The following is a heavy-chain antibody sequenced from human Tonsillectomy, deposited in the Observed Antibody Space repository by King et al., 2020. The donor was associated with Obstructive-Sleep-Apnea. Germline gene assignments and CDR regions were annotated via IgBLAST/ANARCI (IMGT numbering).Heavy chain of an antibody. CDR2: IYTGGST. J-gene: IGHJ4*02. D-gene: IGHD4-17*01. V-gene: IGHV3-66*01. CDR1: GFTVSSNY. CDR3: ARGGNDYGDYLDY. Sequence: VQLVESGGGLVQPGGSLRLSCAASGFTVSSNYMSWVRQAPGKGLEGVSVIYTGGSTYYADSVKGRFTISRDNSKNTLYLQINSLRAEDTAVYYCARGGNDYGDYLDYWGQGTQVTVSS.